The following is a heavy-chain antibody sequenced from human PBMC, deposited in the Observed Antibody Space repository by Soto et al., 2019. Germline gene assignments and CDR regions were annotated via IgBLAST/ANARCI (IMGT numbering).Heavy chain of an antibody. CDR1: GFTFRSYG. Sequence: QVQLVESGGGVVQPGRSLRLSCAASGFTFRSYGMHWVRQAPGKGLEWVAVISNDGSNKYYADSVKGRFTISRDTSKNTRYLQMNSLRAEDTAVYYCAKDYSTWCMDVWGQGTTVTVSS. J-gene: IGHJ6*02. V-gene: IGHV3-30*18. CDR2: ISNDGSNK. CDR3: AKDYSTWCMDV. D-gene: IGHD6-13*01.